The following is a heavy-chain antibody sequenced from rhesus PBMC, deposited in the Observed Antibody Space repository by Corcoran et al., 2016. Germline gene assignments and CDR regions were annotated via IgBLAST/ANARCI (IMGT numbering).Heavy chain of an antibody. D-gene: IGHD2-33*01. Sequence: DVQLVESGGGLVKPGGSLRLSCVASGFTFSSYEMHWVRQAPGKGWEGVSVISESGGTTDDADAVKGRFTISRDNAKNSLFLQMNSLRAEDTAVYYCTRGVAGFDYWGQGVLVTVSS. CDR2: ISESGGTT. CDR1: GFTFSSYE. J-gene: IGHJ4*01. V-gene: IGHV3-100*02. CDR3: TRGVAGFDY.